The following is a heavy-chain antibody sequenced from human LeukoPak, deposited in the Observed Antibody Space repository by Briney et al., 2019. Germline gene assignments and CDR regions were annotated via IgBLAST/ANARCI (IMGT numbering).Heavy chain of an antibody. CDR1: GFTFSGYS. J-gene: IGHJ4*02. CDR2: ISSTSNTI. V-gene: IGHV3-48*04. CDR3: ARVDDSSGYSSFYFDY. D-gene: IGHD3-22*01. Sequence: GGSLRLSCAPSGFTFSGYSMNWVRQAPGKGLEWISYISSTSNTIYYADSVKGRFTISRDNTRDSLFLQMNSLRAEDTAVYYCARVDDSSGYSSFYFDYWGQGTLVTVSS.